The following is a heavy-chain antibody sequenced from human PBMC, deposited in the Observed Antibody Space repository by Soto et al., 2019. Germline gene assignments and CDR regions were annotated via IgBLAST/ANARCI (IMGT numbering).Heavy chain of an antibody. V-gene: IGHV1-3*01. CDR3: ARTLTTVTTKGDAFDI. J-gene: IGHJ3*02. Sequence: GASVKVSCKASGYTFTSYAMHWVRQAPRQRLEWMGWINAGNGNTKYSQKFQGRVTITRDTSASTAYMELSSLRSEDTAVYYCARTLTTVTTKGDAFDIWGQGTMVTVSS. CDR1: GYTFTSYA. D-gene: IGHD4-17*01. CDR2: INAGNGNT.